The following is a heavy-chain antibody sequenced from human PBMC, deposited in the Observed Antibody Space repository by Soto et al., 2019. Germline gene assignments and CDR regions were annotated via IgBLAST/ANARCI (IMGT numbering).Heavy chain of an antibody. CDR3: ANGRPRMASGYLFAS. D-gene: IGHD1-1*01. CDR1: GFTFSTYA. CDR2: VSASGLNT. J-gene: IGHJ4*02. V-gene: IGHV3-23*01. Sequence: EVQLLESGGKLVQPGGSLTLSCAASGFTFSTYAMAWVRQAPGKGLEWVSGVSASGLNTDYADPVKGRFYISRDNSKNTVSLHMNSLRAGDAGLYDCANGRPRMASGYLFASWGQGTPVTASS.